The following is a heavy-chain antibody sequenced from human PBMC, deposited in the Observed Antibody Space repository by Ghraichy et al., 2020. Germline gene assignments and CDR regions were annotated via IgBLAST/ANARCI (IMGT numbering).Heavy chain of an antibody. CDR1: GGSFSGYY. Sequence: SETLSLTCAVYGGSFSGYYWSWIRQPPGKGLEWIGEINHSGSTNYNPSLKSRVTISVDTSKNQFSLKLSSVTAADTAVYYCARVSVNYYDSSGYYRVFGYWGQGTLVTVSS. J-gene: IGHJ4*02. CDR2: INHSGST. D-gene: IGHD3-22*01. V-gene: IGHV4-34*01. CDR3: ARVSVNYYDSSGYYRVFGY.